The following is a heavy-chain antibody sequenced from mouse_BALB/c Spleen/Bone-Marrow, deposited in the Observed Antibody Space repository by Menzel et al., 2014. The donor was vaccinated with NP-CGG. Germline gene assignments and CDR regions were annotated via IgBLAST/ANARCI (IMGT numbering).Heavy chain of an antibody. Sequence: VQLQQSGPELVRPGVSVKISCKGSGYTFTDYAMHWVKQSHAKSLEWIGVISTYSGNTNYNQKFKGKATMTVDKSSSTAYMELARLTSKDSAIYYCARAGYGSSYDWFAYWGQGTLVTVSA. CDR3: ARAGYGSSYDWFAY. J-gene: IGHJ3*01. D-gene: IGHD1-1*01. V-gene: IGHV1-67*01. CDR1: GYTFTDYA. CDR2: ISTYSGNT.